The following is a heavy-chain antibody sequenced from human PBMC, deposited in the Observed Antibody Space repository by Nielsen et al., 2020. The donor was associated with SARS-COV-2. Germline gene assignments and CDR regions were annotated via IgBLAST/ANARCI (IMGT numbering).Heavy chain of an antibody. CDR2: VWYDGSKK. CDR3: ASGAIVAY. V-gene: IGHV3-33*01. Sequence: GASLRLSCTTSGFTFSDYAMHWVRQAPGKGLEWVALVWYDGSKKYYADSVKGRFTISRDNSKNTLYLQMNSLRAEDTAVYYCASGAIVAYWGQGTLVTVSS. J-gene: IGHJ4*02. CDR1: GFTFSDYA. D-gene: IGHD5-12*01.